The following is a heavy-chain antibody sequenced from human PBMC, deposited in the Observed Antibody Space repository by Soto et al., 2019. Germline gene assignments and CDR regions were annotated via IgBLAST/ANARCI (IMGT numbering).Heavy chain of an antibody. CDR1: GFTFSGYW. J-gene: IGHJ5*02. CDR2: INRDRSEE. CDR3: ARDPGPRPASIRGLGWFDP. V-gene: IGHV3-7*03. Sequence: EMLLVESGGGLVQPGGSLRLSCVASGFTFSGYWMSWVRQAPGKGLEWVANINRDRSEEHYVDSVKGRFTISRDNSKNSVYLQMDSLRGDDSAVYYCARDPGPRPASIRGLGWFDPWGQGTLVTVSS. D-gene: IGHD2-2*01.